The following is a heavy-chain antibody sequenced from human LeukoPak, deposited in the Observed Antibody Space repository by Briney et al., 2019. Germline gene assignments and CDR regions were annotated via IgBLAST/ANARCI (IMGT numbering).Heavy chain of an antibody. V-gene: IGHV3-43D*03. D-gene: IGHD3-22*01. CDR1: GFTFDDYA. J-gene: IGHJ4*02. Sequence: GGSLRLSCAASGFTFDDYAMHWVRQAPGKGLEWVSLISWDGGSTNYADSVKGRFTISRDNSKNSLYLQMNSLRAEDTALYYCAKDDSSGYRSVDYWGQGTLVTVSS. CDR2: ISWDGGST. CDR3: AKDDSSGYRSVDY.